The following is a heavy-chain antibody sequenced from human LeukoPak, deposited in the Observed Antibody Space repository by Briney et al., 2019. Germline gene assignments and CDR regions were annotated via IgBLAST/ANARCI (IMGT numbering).Heavy chain of an antibody. J-gene: IGHJ4*02. D-gene: IGHD3-10*01. Sequence: GGSLRLSCVASGITFKNAWMTWVRQAPGKGLQWVGRIKSGSDGGTTEYAAPVQGRFTMSRNDSKNMLFLQMTSVKTEDTGVYYCTTDFTGSYYGKPYWGQGTLVTVSS. CDR1: GITFKNAW. V-gene: IGHV3-15*01. CDR3: TTDFTGSYYGKPY. CDR2: IKSGSDGGTT.